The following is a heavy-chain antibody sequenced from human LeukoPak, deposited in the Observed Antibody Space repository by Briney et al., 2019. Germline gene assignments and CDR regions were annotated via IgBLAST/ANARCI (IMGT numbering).Heavy chain of an antibody. V-gene: IGHV3-21*01. Sequence: GGSLRLSCAASGFTFRSYSMNWVRQAPGKGLEWVSSIRSSSTYIYYADSVKGRFTISRDNAKNSLYLQMNSLRAEDTAVYYCARSGDSGGGSSWYGDYYYGMDVWGQGTTVTVSS. J-gene: IGHJ6*02. CDR2: IRSSSTYI. CDR1: GFTFRSYS. D-gene: IGHD6-13*01. CDR3: ARSGDSGGGSSWYGDYYYGMDV.